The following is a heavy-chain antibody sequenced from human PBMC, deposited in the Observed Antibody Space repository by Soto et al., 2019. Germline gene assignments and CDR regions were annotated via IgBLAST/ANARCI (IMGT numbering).Heavy chain of an antibody. V-gene: IGHV3-33*01. D-gene: IGHD4-17*01. Sequence: GASLRLSCAASGFTFSSYGMHWVRQAPGKGLEWVAVIWYDGSNKYYADSVKGRFTISRDNSKNTLYLQMNSLRAEDTAVYYCAREGRTVPDYYYYGMDVLGQGTTVTVSS. CDR1: GFTFSSYG. CDR3: AREGRTVPDYYYYGMDV. CDR2: IWYDGSNK. J-gene: IGHJ6*02.